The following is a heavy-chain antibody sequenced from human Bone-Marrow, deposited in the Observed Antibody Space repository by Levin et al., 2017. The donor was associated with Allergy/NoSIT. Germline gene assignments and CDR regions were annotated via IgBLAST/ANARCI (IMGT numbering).Heavy chain of an antibody. D-gene: IGHD3-10*01. CDR3: ATLGSGNNGVAPDAFEI. CDR2: IYPGDTDT. J-gene: IGHJ3*02. Sequence: KVSCKGSAYTFSNYWIGWVRQMPGKGLEWMGIIYPGDTDTRYSPSFQGQVIISVDKSTSTAYLRWSSLEASDTAMYYCATLGSGNNGVAPDAFEIWGQGTMVTVSA. CDR1: AYTFSNYW. V-gene: IGHV5-51*01.